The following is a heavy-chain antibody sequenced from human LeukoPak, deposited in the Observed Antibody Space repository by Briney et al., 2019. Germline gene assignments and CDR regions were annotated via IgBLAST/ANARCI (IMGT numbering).Heavy chain of an antibody. CDR3: AKGGGTNRNWNYLFDY. Sequence: PGGSLRLSCAASGFTFSTSWMSWVRQAPGKGLEWVAFIRYDGSNKYYADSVKGRFTISRDNSKNTLYLQMNSLRAEDTAVYYCAKGGGTNRNWNYLFDYWGQGTLVTVSS. V-gene: IGHV3-30*02. CDR1: GFTFSTSW. D-gene: IGHD1-7*01. J-gene: IGHJ4*02. CDR2: IRYDGSNK.